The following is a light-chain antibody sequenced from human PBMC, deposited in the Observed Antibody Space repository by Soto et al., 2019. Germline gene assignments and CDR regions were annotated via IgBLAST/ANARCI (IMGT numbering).Light chain of an antibody. Sequence: EIVLTQSPGTLSLSPGERATLSCRASQSVSSSYLAWYQQKPGQAPRILIYGASGRATGIPDRFSGSGSGTDLTLTISRLEPEDFAVYYCQQYGSSPMYTFGQGTKLEIK. CDR2: GAS. CDR1: QSVSSSY. V-gene: IGKV3-20*01. CDR3: QQYGSSPMYT. J-gene: IGKJ2*01.